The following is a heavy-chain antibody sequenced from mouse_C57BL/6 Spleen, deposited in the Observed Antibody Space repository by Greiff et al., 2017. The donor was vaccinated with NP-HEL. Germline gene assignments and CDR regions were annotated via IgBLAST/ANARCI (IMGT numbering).Heavy chain of an antibody. CDR2: IDPSDSYT. CDR3: ARRPGTTVVATGNAMDY. Sequence: QVQLQQPGAELVKPGASVKLSCKASGYTFTSYWMQWVKQRPGQGLEWIGEIDPSDSYTNYNQKFKGKATLTVDTSSSTAYMQLSSLTSEDSAVYYCARRPGTTVVATGNAMDYWGQGTSVTVSS. V-gene: IGHV1-50*01. J-gene: IGHJ4*01. D-gene: IGHD1-1*01. CDR1: GYTFTSYW.